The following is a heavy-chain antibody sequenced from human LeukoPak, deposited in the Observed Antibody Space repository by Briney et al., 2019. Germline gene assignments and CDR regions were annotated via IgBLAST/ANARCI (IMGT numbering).Heavy chain of an antibody. CDR1: GFTVSNNY. CDR2: IYSGGTT. Sequence: QPGGSLRLSCAASGFTVSNNYMSWVRQAPGKGLEWVSVIYSGGTTYYADSVKGRFTISRGNSKNTLYLLMNSLRAEDTAVYYCARGGYCSGGNCYGYFDYWGQGTLVTVSS. CDR3: ARGGYCSGGNCYGYFDY. D-gene: IGHD2-15*01. J-gene: IGHJ4*02. V-gene: IGHV3-66*01.